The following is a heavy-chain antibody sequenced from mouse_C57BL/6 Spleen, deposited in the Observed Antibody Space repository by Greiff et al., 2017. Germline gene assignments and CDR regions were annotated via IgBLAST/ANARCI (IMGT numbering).Heavy chain of an antibody. D-gene: IGHD1-1*01. CDR3: ARRYSLRYFDV. Sequence: QVQLQQPGAELVKPGASVKLSCKASGYTFTSYWMQWVKQRPGQGLEWIGAIDPSDSYTNYNQKFKGKATLTVDTSSNTAYMQLSSLTSEDAAVYYCARRYSLRYFDVWGTGTTVTVAS. CDR2: IDPSDSYT. J-gene: IGHJ1*03. V-gene: IGHV1-50*01. CDR1: GYTFTSYW.